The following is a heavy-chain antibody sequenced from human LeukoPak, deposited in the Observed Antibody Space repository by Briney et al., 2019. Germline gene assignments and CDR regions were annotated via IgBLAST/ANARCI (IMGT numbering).Heavy chain of an antibody. V-gene: IGHV3-30*19. D-gene: IGHD6-13*01. CDR1: GFTFSDYG. J-gene: IGHJ4*02. CDR2: ISYDGSDT. Sequence: GGSLRLSCAASGFTFSDYGMHWVRQAPGKGLEWVAVISYDGSDTYYADSVKGRFTISRDNSKSTLYLQMNSLRVDDTAVYYCARNPGVGSSWYRLHYWGQGTLVTVSS. CDR3: ARNPGVGSSWYRLHY.